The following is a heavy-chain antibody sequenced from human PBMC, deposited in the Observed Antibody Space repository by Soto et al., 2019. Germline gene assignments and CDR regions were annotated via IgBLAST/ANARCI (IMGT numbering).Heavy chain of an antibody. CDR2: ISAYNYNT. V-gene: IGHV1-18*01. Sequence: QVQLVQSGAEVKKPGASVKVSCKASGYTFTSYGLSWVRQAPGQGLEWMGRISAYNYNTNYAQKRQGRVTMTTDTSTSTAYIGLRSQRSDDSAVYYCARVVGALGHWFDPWGQGTLVTVSS. CDR3: ARVVGALGHWFDP. CDR1: GYTFTSYG. J-gene: IGHJ5*02. D-gene: IGHD1-26*01.